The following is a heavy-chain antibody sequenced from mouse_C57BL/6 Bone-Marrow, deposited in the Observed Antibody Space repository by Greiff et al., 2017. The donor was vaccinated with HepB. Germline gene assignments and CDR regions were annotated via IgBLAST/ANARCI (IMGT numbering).Heavy chain of an antibody. CDR2: IHPSDSDT. D-gene: IGHD2-5*01. CDR1: GYTFTSYW. CDR3: AIPAYYSNYPAY. V-gene: IGHV1-74*01. Sequence: QVQLQQPGAELVKPGASVKVSCKASGYTFTSYWMHWVKQRPGQGLEWIGRIHPSDSDTNYNQKFKGKATLTVDESSSTAYMQLSSLTSEDSAVYYCAIPAYYSNYPAYWGQGTLVTVSA. J-gene: IGHJ3*01.